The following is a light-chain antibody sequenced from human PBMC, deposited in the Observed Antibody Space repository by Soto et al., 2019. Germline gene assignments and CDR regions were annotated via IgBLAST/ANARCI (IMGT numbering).Light chain of an antibody. V-gene: IGKV3-11*01. Sequence: EIVLTQSPATLSLSPGERATLSCRASQSVSSYLAWYQQKPGQAPRLLIYDASNRATGIPARFSGSGSGTDFTLTISSLEPEDFAVYYCQQRSNWWLTFGQGTKLEIK. J-gene: IGKJ2*01. CDR2: DAS. CDR1: QSVSSY. CDR3: QQRSNWWLT.